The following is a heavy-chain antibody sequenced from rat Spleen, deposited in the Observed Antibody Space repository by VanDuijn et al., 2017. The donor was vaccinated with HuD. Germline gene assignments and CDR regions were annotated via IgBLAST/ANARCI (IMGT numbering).Heavy chain of an antibody. Sequence: QVQLKESGPGLVQPSQTLSLTCTVSGFSLTNYHVSWIRQPPGKGLEWMGVIWTGGSTADNSVFKSRLNISRDTSKSQVFLKMNSLQPEDTGTYYCARHPWGGAPYYWGQGVMVTVSS. CDR3: ARHPWGGAPYY. D-gene: IGHD3-1*01. CDR1: GFSLTNYH. V-gene: IGHV2-43*01. CDR2: IWTGGST. J-gene: IGHJ2*01.